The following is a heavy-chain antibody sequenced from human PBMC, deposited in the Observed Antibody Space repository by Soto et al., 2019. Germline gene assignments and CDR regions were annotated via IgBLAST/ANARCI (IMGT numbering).Heavy chain of an antibody. J-gene: IGHJ6*02. V-gene: IGHV3-23*01. D-gene: IGHD2-8*01. CDR1: GFTFSSYA. Sequence: HPGGSLRLSCAASGFTFSSYAMSWVRQAPGKGLEWVSAISGSGGSTYYADSVKGRFTISRDNSKNTLYLQMNSLRAEDTAVYYCAKDRELYLLTYYYHYGMDVWGQGTTVTVSS. CDR2: ISGSGGST. CDR3: AKDRELYLLTYYYHYGMDV.